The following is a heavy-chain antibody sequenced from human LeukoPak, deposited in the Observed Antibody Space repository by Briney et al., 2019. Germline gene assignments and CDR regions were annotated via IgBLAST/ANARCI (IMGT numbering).Heavy chain of an antibody. D-gene: IGHD4-11*01. V-gene: IGHV4-39*01. CDR1: GGSISSSSYY. Sequence: SETLSLTCTVSGGSISSSSYYWGWIRQPPGKGLEGIGSIYYSGSTYYNPSLKSRVTISVDTFKNQFSLKLSSVTAADTAVYYCAKTIDYRGDWFDPWGQGTLVTVSS. J-gene: IGHJ5*02. CDR2: IYYSGST. CDR3: AKTIDYRGDWFDP.